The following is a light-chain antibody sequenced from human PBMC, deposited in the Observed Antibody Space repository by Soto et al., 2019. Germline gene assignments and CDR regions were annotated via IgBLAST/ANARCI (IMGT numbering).Light chain of an antibody. CDR1: QSVSSSY. CDR2: GAS. Sequence: EIVLTQSPGPLSLSPGERATLSCRASQSVSSSYLAWYQQKPGQAPRLLIYGASSRATGIPDRFSGSCSGTDFSLTISRLEPEDFAVYYCQHYDSSPPPTFGQGTRLEIK. CDR3: QHYDSSPPPT. V-gene: IGKV3-20*01. J-gene: IGKJ5*01.